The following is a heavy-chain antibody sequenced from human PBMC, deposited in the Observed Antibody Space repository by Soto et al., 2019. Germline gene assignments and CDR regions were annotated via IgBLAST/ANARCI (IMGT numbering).Heavy chain of an antibody. CDR2: ISWNSGSI. CDR3: ARAIAVAGTNSPFDY. CDR1: GFTFDDYA. J-gene: IGHJ4*02. V-gene: IGHV3-9*01. D-gene: IGHD6-19*01. Sequence: GGSLRLSCAASGFTFDDYAMHWVRQAPGKGLEWVSGISWNSGSIGYADSVKGRFTISRDNAKNSLYLQMNSLRAEDTAVYYCARAIAVAGTNSPFDYWGQGTLVTVSS.